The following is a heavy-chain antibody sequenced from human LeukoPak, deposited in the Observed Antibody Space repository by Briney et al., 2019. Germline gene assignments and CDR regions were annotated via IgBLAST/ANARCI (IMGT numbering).Heavy chain of an antibody. Sequence: GGSLRLSCAASGFTFSSYGMHWVRQAPGKGLEWVAVISYDGSNKYYADSVKGRFTISRDNAKNSLYLQMNSLRAEDTAVYYCARDRFVVVPAAPEGDAFDIWGQGTMVTVSS. V-gene: IGHV3-30*03. CDR3: ARDRFVVVPAAPEGDAFDI. D-gene: IGHD2-2*01. CDR1: GFTFSSYG. CDR2: ISYDGSNK. J-gene: IGHJ3*02.